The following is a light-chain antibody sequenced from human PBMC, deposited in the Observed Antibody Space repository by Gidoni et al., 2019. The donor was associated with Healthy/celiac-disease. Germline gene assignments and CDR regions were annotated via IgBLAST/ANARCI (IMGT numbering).Light chain of an antibody. CDR2: GAS. CDR3: QQYGSSPK. CDR1: QSVSSSY. J-gene: IGKJ1*01. Sequence: EIVLTQSPGTLSLSPGERATLSCRASQSVSSSYLAWYQQKPGQAPRLLIYGASSRATGIPHRFSGSGSGTDFTLTISRLEPEDFAVYYCQQYGSSPKFXXXTKVEIK. V-gene: IGKV3-20*01.